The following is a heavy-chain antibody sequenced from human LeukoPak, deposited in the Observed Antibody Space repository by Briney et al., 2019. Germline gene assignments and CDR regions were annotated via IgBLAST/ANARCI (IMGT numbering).Heavy chain of an antibody. CDR2: MNPNSGNT. J-gene: IGHJ4*02. CDR1: GYTFTSYD. Sequence: ASVKVSCKASGYTFTSYDINWVRQATGQGLEWMGWMNPNSGNTGYAQKFQGRVTMTRNTSISTAYMELSSLRSEDTAVYYCARSSGSRVYLDYWGQGTLVTVSS. D-gene: IGHD1-26*01. V-gene: IGHV1-8*01. CDR3: ARSSGSRVYLDY.